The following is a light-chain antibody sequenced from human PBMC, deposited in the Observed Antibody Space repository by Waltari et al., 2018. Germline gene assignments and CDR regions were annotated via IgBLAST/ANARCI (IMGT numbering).Light chain of an antibody. CDR2: KAS. CDR3: QQYNSYPWT. Sequence: DIQMTQSPSTLSASVGDRVTITCRASQSISSWLAWYQQKPGKAPKLLIYKASSLESVVPSRFSGSGSGTEFTLTISSLQPDDFATYYCQQYNSYPWTFGQGTKVEI. J-gene: IGKJ1*01. CDR1: QSISSW. V-gene: IGKV1-5*03.